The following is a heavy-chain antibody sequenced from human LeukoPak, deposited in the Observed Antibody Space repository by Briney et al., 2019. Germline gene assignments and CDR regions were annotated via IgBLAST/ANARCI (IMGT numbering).Heavy chain of an antibody. J-gene: IGHJ6*02. V-gene: IGHV4-59*08. Sequence: SETLSLTCTVSGGSISSYYWSLIRQPPGKGLEWIGYIYYSGSTNYNPSLKSRVTISVDTSKNQFSLKLSSVTAADTAVYYCARLQSPRAYALDVWGQGTTVTVSS. CDR1: GGSISSYY. CDR3: ARLQSPRAYALDV. D-gene: IGHD5-24*01. CDR2: IYYSGST.